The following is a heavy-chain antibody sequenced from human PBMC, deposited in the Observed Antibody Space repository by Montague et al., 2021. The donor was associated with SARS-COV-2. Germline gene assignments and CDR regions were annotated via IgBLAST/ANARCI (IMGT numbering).Heavy chain of an antibody. D-gene: IGHD3-9*01. CDR3: ARSYYDILTAYYTPFDY. CDR1: GFSLSTSGMR. J-gene: IGHJ4*02. V-gene: IGHV2-70*04. CDR2: IDXDDYK. Sequence: VTPTQTLTLTCTFSGFSLSTSGMRASWIRQPPGKALEWLARIDXDDYKFYSTSLKTRLTISKDTSKNQVVLTMTNMDPVDTATYYCARSYYDILTAYYTPFDYWGQGTLVTVSS.